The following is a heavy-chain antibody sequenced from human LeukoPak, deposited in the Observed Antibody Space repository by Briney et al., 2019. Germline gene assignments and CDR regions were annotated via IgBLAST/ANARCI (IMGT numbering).Heavy chain of an antibody. CDR1: GFTFSSYG. CDR3: VRSVYYYYYGMDV. V-gene: IGHV3-30*02. Sequence: PGGSLRLSCAASGFTFSSYGMHWVRQAPGKGLEWVAFIRYDGSNKYYADSVKGRFTISRDNSKNTLYLQMNSLRAEDTAVYYCVRSVYYYYYGMDVWGKGTTVTVSS. CDR2: IRYDGSNK. J-gene: IGHJ6*04. D-gene: IGHD3-10*01.